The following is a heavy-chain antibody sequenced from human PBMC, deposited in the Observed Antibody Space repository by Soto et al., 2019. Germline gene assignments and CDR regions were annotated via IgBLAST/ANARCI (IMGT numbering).Heavy chain of an antibody. D-gene: IGHD3-22*01. CDR2: TRNKANSYTT. Sequence: PGGSLRLSCAASGFTFSDHYMDWVRQAPGKGLEWVGRTRNKANSYTTEYAASVKGRFTISRDDSKNSLYLQMNSLKTEDTAVYYCARHYYDSSGYYWSSAFDIWGQGTMVTVS. CDR1: GFTFSDHY. J-gene: IGHJ3*02. V-gene: IGHV3-72*01. CDR3: ARHYYDSSGYYWSSAFDI.